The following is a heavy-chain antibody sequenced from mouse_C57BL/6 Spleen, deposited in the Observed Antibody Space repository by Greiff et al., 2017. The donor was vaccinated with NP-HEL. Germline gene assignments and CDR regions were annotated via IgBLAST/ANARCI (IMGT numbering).Heavy chain of an antibody. CDR1: GFTFSDYG. CDR2: ISNLAYSI. J-gene: IGHJ3*01. V-gene: IGHV5-15*01. CDR3: ARQEGGFAY. Sequence: EVHLVESGGGLVQPGGSLKLSCAASGFTFSDYGMAWVRQAPRKGPEWVAFISNLAYSIYYADTVTGRFTISRENAKNTLYLEMSSLRAEDTAMYYCARQEGGFAYWGQGTLVTVSA.